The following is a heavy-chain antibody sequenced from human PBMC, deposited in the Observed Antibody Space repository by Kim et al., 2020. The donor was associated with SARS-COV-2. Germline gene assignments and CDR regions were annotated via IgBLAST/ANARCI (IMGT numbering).Heavy chain of an antibody. V-gene: IGHV1-3*01. CDR1: GYTFTSYA. J-gene: IGHJ4*02. Sequence: ASVKVSCKASGYTFTSYAMHWVRQAPGQRLEWMGWINAGNGNTKYSQKFQGRVTITRDTSASTAYMELSSLRSEDTAVYYCARGAYCGGDCYPGEYYFDYWGQGTLVTVS. CDR2: INAGNGNT. D-gene: IGHD2-21*02. CDR3: ARGAYCGGDCYPGEYYFDY.